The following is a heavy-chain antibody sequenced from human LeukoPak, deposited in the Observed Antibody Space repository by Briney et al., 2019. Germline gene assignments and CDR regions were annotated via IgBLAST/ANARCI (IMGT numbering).Heavy chain of an antibody. CDR2: ISSDGSST. J-gene: IGHJ4*02. CDR3: GRGFALVPAGIPDY. V-gene: IGHV3-74*01. CDR1: GFTFSNYW. D-gene: IGHD2-2*01. Sequence: PGGSRRLSCAASGFTFSNYWMHWVRQAPGEGLVWVSRISSDGSSTTYADSVEGRFTISRDNAKNTLYLQMNSLRAEDTAVYYCGRGFALVPAGIPDYWGQGTLVTVSS.